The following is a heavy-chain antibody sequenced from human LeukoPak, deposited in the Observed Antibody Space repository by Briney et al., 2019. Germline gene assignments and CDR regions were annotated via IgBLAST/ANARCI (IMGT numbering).Heavy chain of an antibody. V-gene: IGHV4-59*08. CDR2: LFHSGTR. D-gene: IGHD6-13*01. J-gene: IGHJ4*02. Sequence: SETLSLTCTVSGGSITSYYWSWIRQPPGKGLEWIGYLFHSGTRRYNPSLKSRATISADTTKNQIFLTLNSTTAADTAVYYCARRRGWKQQLVYFDYWGQGTLATVSS. CDR3: ARRRGWKQQLVYFDY. CDR1: GGSITSYY.